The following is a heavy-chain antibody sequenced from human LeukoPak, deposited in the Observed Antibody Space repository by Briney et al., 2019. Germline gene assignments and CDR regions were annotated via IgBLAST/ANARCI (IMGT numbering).Heavy chain of an antibody. V-gene: IGHV4-59*01. D-gene: IGHD2-2*01. J-gene: IGHJ6*04. CDR2: IYYSGST. CDR1: GGSISNYY. Sequence: SETQSLTCTVSGGSISNYYWSWIRQPPGKGLEWIGYIYYSGSTNYNPSLKSRVTISVDTSKNQFSLKLSSVTAADTAVYYCARVPAAISYYYYGMDVWGKGTTVTVSS. CDR3: ARVPAAISYYYYGMDV.